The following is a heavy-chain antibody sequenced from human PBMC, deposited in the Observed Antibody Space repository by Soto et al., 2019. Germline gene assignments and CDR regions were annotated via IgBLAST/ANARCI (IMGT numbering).Heavy chain of an antibody. V-gene: IGHV1-69*04. Sequence: QLQLVQSGTELKKPGSSVKVSCKASGGSFSTYSITWVRQAPGQGPEWMGRIIPMLDITDYAQKFQGRVTITADKSTSTAYMELLRLTSEDTAVYYCAQDVGDLGQGTLVTVSS. CDR2: IIPMLDIT. CDR3: AQDVGD. J-gene: IGHJ1*01. CDR1: GGSFSTYS. D-gene: IGHD1-26*01.